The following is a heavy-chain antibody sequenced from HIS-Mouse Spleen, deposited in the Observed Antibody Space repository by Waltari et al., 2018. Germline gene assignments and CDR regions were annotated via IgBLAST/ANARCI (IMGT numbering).Heavy chain of an antibody. J-gene: IGHJ1*01. Sequence: QVQLVESGGGVVQPGRSLGLSWAAAGCSSSSSGLPWGRQGRGKGLEWVAVIWYDGINKYYADSVKGRFTISRDNSKNTLYLQMNSLRAEDTAVYYCAKEHIAVAGTGYFQHWGQGTLVTVSS. CDR2: IWYDGINK. D-gene: IGHD6-19*01. CDR3: AKEHIAVAGTGYFQH. V-gene: IGHV3-33*06. CDR1: GCSSSSSG.